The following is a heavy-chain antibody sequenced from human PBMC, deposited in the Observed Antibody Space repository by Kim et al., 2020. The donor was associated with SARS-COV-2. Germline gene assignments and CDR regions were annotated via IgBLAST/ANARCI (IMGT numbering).Heavy chain of an antibody. D-gene: IGHD6-13*01. CDR1: GFTFSSYA. J-gene: IGHJ1*01. V-gene: IGHV3-30*04. CDR2: ISYDGSNK. Sequence: GGSLRLSCAASGFTFSSYAMHWVRQAPGKGLEWVAVISYDGSNKYYADSVKGRFTISRDNSKNTLYLQMNSLRAEDTAVYYCARAPAARAEYFQHWGQGTLVTVSS. CDR3: ARAPAARAEYFQH.